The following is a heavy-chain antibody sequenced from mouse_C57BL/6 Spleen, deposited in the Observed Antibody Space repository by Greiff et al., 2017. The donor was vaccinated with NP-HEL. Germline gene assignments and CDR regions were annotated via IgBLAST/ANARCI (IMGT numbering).Heavy chain of an antibody. Sequence: DVMLVESGGGLVQPKGSLKLSCAASGFTFNTYAMHWVRQAPGKGLEWVARIRSKSSNYATYYADSVKDRFTISRDDSQSMLYLQMNNLKTEDTAMYYCVREGLGGGYFDYWGQGTTLTVSS. D-gene: IGHD4-1*01. CDR3: VREGLGGGYFDY. CDR1: GFTFNTYA. V-gene: IGHV10-3*01. CDR2: IRSKSSNYAT. J-gene: IGHJ2*01.